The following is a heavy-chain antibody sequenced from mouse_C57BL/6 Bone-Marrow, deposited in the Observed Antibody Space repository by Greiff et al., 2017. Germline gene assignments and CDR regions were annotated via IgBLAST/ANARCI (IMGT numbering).Heavy chain of an antibody. J-gene: IGHJ2*01. Sequence: VPLPPSGAELVTPGASVTLSCPASGYTFPAYTLPWVQPRSGQGLGWIGWFYPGSGSLKYTETFKDKATLTASKSSSTVYMALSRLTSEDSAVYFCARHEDTVVATDYFDYWGQGTTLTVSS. CDR1: GYTFPAYT. CDR2: FYPGSGSL. CDR3: ARHEDTVVATDYFDY. D-gene: IGHD1-1*01. V-gene: IGHV1-62-2*01.